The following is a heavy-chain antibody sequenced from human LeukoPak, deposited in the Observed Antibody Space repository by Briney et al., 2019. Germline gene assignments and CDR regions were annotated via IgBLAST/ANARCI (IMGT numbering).Heavy chain of an antibody. CDR1: GFTFSSYS. V-gene: IGHV3-21*04. Sequence: PGGSLRLSCAASGFTFSSYSMNWVRQAPGKGLEWVSSISSSSSYIYYADPVKGRFTISRDNARNSVYMEMNDLMAEDTAFYYCARGENGSFDYLGQGTLVIVSS. D-gene: IGHD3-10*01. J-gene: IGHJ4*02. CDR3: ARGENGSFDY. CDR2: ISSSSSYI.